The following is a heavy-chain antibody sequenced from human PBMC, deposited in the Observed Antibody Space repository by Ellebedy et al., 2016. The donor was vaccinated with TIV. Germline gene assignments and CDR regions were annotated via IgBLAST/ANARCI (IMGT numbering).Heavy chain of an antibody. CDR2: IYYDGIDK. V-gene: IGHV3-33*08. J-gene: IGHJ4*02. CDR3: ARDYTHVYFDY. Sequence: PGGSLRLSCAASGFTFSTYGMHWVRQAPGKGLEWVAVIYYDGIDKYYADSVKGRFSISRDNSKNTLYLQMNSLRGEDTAVYYCARDYTHVYFDYWGLGTLVTVSS. CDR1: GFTFSTYG. D-gene: IGHD3-16*01.